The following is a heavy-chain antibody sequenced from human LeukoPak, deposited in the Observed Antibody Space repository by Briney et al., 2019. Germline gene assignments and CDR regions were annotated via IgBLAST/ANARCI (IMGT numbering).Heavy chain of an antibody. D-gene: IGHD6-13*01. CDR3: AASPLDSRYYFDY. CDR1: GFTFSTFW. V-gene: IGHV3-74*01. Sequence: GGSLRLSCAASGFTFSTFWMHWVRQAPGKGPVWVSRINSDGSRTTYADSVKGRFTISRDNAKNTLYLQMSSLRAEDTAVYYCAASPLDSRYYFDYWGQGTLVTVSS. CDR2: INSDGSRT. J-gene: IGHJ4*02.